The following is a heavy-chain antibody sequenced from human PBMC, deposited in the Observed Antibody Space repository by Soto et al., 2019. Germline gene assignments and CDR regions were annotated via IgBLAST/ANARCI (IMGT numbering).Heavy chain of an antibody. D-gene: IGHD3-22*01. CDR1: GFIFSNYA. CDR2: VSYDGNNQ. J-gene: IGHJ4*02. Sequence: QVQLVESGGGVVQPGRSLRVSCAASGFIFSNYAMHWVRQAPGKGLEWVAVVSYDGNNQFYAESVKGRFTISRDSSKTTLYLQMNNLREEDTAVYYCARDRVYYYNNSGYYNFDSGGQGTLVIVSS. V-gene: IGHV3-30-3*01. CDR3: ARDRVYYYNNSGYYNFDS.